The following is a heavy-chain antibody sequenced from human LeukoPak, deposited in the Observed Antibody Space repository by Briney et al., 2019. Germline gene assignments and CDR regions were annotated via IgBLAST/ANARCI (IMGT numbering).Heavy chain of an antibody. CDR1: GGSISNYY. CDR2: IYTSGST. J-gene: IGHJ4*02. Sequence: NSSETPSLTCTVSGGSISNYYWSWIRQPAGKGLEWIGRIYTSGSTNYNPSLKSRVTMSIDTSKNQFSLKLSSVTAADTAVYYCARVSLSGSRASDYWGQGTLVTVSS. D-gene: IGHD6-13*01. V-gene: IGHV4-4*07. CDR3: ARVSLSGSRASDY.